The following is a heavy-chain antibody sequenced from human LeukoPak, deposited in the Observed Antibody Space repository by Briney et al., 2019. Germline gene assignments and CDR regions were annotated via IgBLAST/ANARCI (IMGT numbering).Heavy chain of an antibody. CDR2: INGIGAST. CDR3: AKDRPNGMDV. Sequence: GGSLRLSCAASGFTFNTYWMHWVRQAPGKGLVWVSGINGIGASTYYADSVKGRFTISRDNSKNTMYLQMNSLRAEDTAVYYCAKDRPNGMDVWGQGTTVTVSS. V-gene: IGHV3-23*01. CDR1: GFTFNTYW. J-gene: IGHJ6*02.